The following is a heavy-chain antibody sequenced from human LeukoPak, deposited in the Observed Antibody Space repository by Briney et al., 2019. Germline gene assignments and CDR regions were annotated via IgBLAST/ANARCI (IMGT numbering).Heavy chain of an antibody. Sequence: SSGTLSLTCTVSGGSVSSGSYFWSWLRQPPGKGLEWVGYIHYSGSTNYNPSLKSRVTISADTSRNQLSLKLSSVTAADTAVYYCARDKNAYNISPAFDYWGQGTLVTVSS. J-gene: IGHJ4*02. CDR2: IHYSGST. D-gene: IGHD6-13*01. V-gene: IGHV4-61*01. CDR1: GGSVSSGSYF. CDR3: ARDKNAYNISPAFDY.